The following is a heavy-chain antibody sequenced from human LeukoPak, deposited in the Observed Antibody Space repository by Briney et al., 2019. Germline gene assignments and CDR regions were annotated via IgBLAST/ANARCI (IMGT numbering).Heavy chain of an antibody. V-gene: IGHV4-39*01. Sequence: PSETLSLTCTVSGGSISSSSYYWGWIRQPPGEGLEWIGSIYYSGSTYYNPSLKSRVTISVDTSKNQFSLKLSSVTAADTAVYYCATPGTETDYWGQGTLVTVSS. CDR2: IYYSGST. D-gene: IGHD3-10*01. CDR3: ATPGTETDY. CDR1: GGSISSSSYY. J-gene: IGHJ4*02.